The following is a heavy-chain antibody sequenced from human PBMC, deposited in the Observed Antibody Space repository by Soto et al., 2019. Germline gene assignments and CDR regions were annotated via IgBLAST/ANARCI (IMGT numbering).Heavy chain of an antibody. D-gene: IGHD6-6*01. CDR3: ASHVPVARFYP. CDR2: INPNNGAT. J-gene: IGHJ5*02. CDR1: RYIFTAYF. V-gene: IGHV1-2*02. Sequence: QVQLVQSGAEVKKPGASVKVSCKAPRYIFTAYFMHWVRQAPGQGLEWMGWINPNNGATHYGLSFQGRGTMTRDTSISTAYMELSSLRSDDTAVYYCASHVPVARFYPWGQGTLVIVAS.